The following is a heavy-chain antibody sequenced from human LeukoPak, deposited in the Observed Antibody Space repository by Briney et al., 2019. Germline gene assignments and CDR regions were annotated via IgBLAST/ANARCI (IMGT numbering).Heavy chain of an antibody. J-gene: IGHJ4*02. D-gene: IGHD3/OR15-3a*01. CDR1: GFTFSSYG. Sequence: TAGSLRLSCAGSGFTFSSYGMHWVRQAPGKGLEWVAVIWYDGSNKYYADSVKGRFTISRDNSKNTLYLQMNSLRAEDTAVYYCARERDGHHYWGQGTLVTVSS. V-gene: IGHV3-33*01. CDR3: ARERDGHHY. CDR2: IWYDGSNK.